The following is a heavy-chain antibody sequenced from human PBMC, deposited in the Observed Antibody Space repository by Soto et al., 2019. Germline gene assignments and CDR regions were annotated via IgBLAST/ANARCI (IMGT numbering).Heavy chain of an antibody. Sequence: QVQLVESGGGVVQPGRSLRLSCAASGFTFNSYGMHWVRQAPGKGLEWVAVISYDGSNKYYADSVKGQFTISRDNSKNTLYLQMNSLRAEDTAVYYCAPWFGAFDYWGQGTLVTVSS. D-gene: IGHD3-10*01. CDR1: GFTFNSYG. CDR3: APWFGAFDY. J-gene: IGHJ4*02. V-gene: IGHV3-30*03. CDR2: ISYDGSNK.